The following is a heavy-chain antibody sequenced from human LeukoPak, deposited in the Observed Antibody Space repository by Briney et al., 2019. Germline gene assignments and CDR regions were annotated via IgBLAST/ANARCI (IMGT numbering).Heavy chain of an antibody. V-gene: IGHV4-39*01. J-gene: IGHJ4*02. D-gene: IGHD3-10*01. CDR1: GGSISSSSYY. CDR3: ARQNTMVRGVIGY. CDR2: IYYSGST. Sequence: SETLSLTCTVSGGSISSSSYYWGWIRQPPGKGLEWIGSIYYSGSTYYNPSLKSRVTISVDTFKNQFSLKLSSVTAADTAVYYCARQNTMVRGVIGYWGQGTLVTVSS.